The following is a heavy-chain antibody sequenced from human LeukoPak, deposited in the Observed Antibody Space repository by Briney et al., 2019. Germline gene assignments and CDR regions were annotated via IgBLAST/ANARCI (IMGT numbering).Heavy chain of an antibody. CDR1: GGSISSGGYY. D-gene: IGHD3-10*01. CDR2: IYYSGST. Sequence: KASETLSLTCTVSGGSISSGGYYWSWIRQHPGKGLEWIGYIYYSGSTHYNPSLKSRVTISVDTSKNQFSLKLSSVTAADTAVYYCARAPQLWFGELLVQAWFDPWGQGTLVTVSS. V-gene: IGHV4-31*03. CDR3: ARAPQLWFGELLVQAWFDP. J-gene: IGHJ5*02.